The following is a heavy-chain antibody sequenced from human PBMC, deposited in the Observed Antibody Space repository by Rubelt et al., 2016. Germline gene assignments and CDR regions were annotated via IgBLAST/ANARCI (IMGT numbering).Heavy chain of an antibody. V-gene: IGHV3-53*01. Sequence: MSWVRQAPGKGLEWVSVIYSGGSTYYADSVKGRFTISRDNSKNTLYLQMNSLGAEDTAVYYCAKERAGVGYGSGMDVWGKGTTVTVSS. J-gene: IGHJ6*04. CDR2: IYSGGST. D-gene: IGHD3-10*01. CDR3: AKERAGVGYGSGMDV.